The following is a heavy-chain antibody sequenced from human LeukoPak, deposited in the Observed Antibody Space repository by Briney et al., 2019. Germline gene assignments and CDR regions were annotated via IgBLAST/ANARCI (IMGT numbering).Heavy chain of an antibody. Sequence: SETLSLTCTVSGGSISSYYWGWMRQPPGKGLEWIESFSYRGSTYYNPSLKSRVTISVDTSQNQFSLNLSSVTAADTAVYYCARHPGTFDIWGQGTMVTVSS. V-gene: IGHV4-39*01. J-gene: IGHJ3*02. CDR2: FSYRGST. CDR3: ARHPGTFDI. CDR1: GGSISSYY.